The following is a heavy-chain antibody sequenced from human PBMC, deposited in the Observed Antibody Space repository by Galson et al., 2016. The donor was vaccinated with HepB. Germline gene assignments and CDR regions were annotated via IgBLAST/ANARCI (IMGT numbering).Heavy chain of an antibody. V-gene: IGHV3-30*18. CDR3: AKDRAVATIPDWFDP. D-gene: IGHD5-12*01. CDR2: ISYDGRDK. J-gene: IGHJ5*02. Sequence: SLRLSCAVSGFKFSDYAMHWVRQAAGKGLECVAVISYDGRDKYYADSVKGRFTISRDNSKNTLYLQMNSLRAEDTAVYYCAKDRAVATIPDWFDPWGQGTLVTVSS. CDR1: GFKFSDYA.